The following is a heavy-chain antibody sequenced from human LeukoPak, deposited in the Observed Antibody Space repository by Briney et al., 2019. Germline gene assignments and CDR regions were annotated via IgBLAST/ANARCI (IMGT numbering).Heavy chain of an antibody. Sequence: GASVKVSCKASGYTFTSYGISWVRQAPGQGLEWMGWISAYNGNTNYAQKLQGRVTMTTDTPTSTAYMDLRSLRSDDTAVYYCARATMVQGVIMPPFDYWGQGTLVTVSS. CDR3: ARATMVQGVIMPPFDY. D-gene: IGHD3-10*01. CDR2: ISAYNGNT. J-gene: IGHJ4*02. V-gene: IGHV1-18*01. CDR1: GYTFTSYG.